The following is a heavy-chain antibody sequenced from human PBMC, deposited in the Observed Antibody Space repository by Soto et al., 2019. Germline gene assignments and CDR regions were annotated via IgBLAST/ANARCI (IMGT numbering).Heavy chain of an antibody. CDR1: GGSISSSSYY. CDR3: ARRLFSSTWPSYFDY. CDR2: IHYSGST. D-gene: IGHD6-13*01. J-gene: IGHJ4*02. V-gene: IGHV4-39*01. Sequence: SETLSLTCTVSGGSISSSSYYWGWIRQPPGKGLEWIGCIHYSGSTYYNPSLRSRVTSSVDTSKNQFSLKVSSVTAADTAVYYCARRLFSSTWPSYFDYWGQGTLVTVSS.